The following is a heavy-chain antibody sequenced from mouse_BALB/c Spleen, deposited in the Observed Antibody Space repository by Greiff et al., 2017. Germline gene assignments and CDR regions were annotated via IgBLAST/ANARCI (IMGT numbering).Heavy chain of an antibody. D-gene: IGHD1-1*01. CDR2: IDPETGGT. J-gene: IGHJ4*01. V-gene: IGHV1-15*01. CDR3: TRGGYGSSYDYYAMDY. Sequence: QVQLKQSGAELVRPGASVTLSCKASGYTFTDYEMHWVKQTPVHGLEWIGAIDPETGGTAYNQKFKGKATLTADKSSSTAYMELRSLTSEDSAVYYCTRGGYGSSYDYYAMDYWGQGTSVTVSS. CDR1: GYTFTDYE.